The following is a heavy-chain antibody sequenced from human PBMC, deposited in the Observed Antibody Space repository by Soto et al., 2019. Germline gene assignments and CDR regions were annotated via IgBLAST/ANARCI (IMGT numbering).Heavy chain of an antibody. V-gene: IGHV3-21*01. J-gene: IGHJ6*02. Sequence: PGGSLRLSCAASGFTFSSYSMNWVRQAPGKGLEWVSSISSSSSYIYYADSVKGRFTISRDNAKNSLYLQMNSLRAEDTAVYYCARDPGEYYGSGVSMDVWGQGTTVTVS. CDR1: GFTFSSYS. CDR3: ARDPGEYYGSGVSMDV. D-gene: IGHD3-10*01. CDR2: ISSSSSYI.